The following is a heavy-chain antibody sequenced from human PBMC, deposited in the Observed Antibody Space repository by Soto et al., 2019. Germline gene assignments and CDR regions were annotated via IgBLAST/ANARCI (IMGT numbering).Heavy chain of an antibody. J-gene: IGHJ4*02. CDR1: GGTFSSYA. CDR3: ASHSSDYDFWSGYPLDY. V-gene: IGHV1-69*01. Sequence: QVQLVQSGAEVKKPGSSVKVSCKASGGTFSSYAISWVRQAPGQGLEWMGGIIPIFGTANYAQKFQGRVTITADESTSTAYVELSSLRSEDTVVYYCASHSSDYDFWSGYPLDYWGQGTLVTVSS. CDR2: IIPIFGTA. D-gene: IGHD3-3*01.